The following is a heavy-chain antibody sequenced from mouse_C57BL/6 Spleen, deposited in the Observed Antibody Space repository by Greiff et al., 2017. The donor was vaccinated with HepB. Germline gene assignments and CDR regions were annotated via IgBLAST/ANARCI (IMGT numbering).Heavy chain of an antibody. D-gene: IGHD2-4*01. CDR2: ISSGGDYI. Sequence: EVKLVESGEGLVKPGGSLKLSCAASGFTFSSYAMSWVRQTPEKRLEWVAYISSGGDYIYYADTVKGRFTISRDNARNTLYLQMSSLKSEDTAMYYCTRANYDYDRYFDVWGTGTTVTVSS. CDR1: GFTFSSYA. J-gene: IGHJ1*03. V-gene: IGHV5-9-1*02. CDR3: TRANYDYDRYFDV.